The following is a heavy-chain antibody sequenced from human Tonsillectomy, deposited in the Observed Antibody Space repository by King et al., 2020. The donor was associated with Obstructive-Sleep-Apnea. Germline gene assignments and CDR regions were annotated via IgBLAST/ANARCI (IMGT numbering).Heavy chain of an antibody. CDR3: ARGEYYYDSSGYYDSAFDI. Sequence: VQLVESGGGLVQPGGSLRLSCAASGFTFNTYSINWVRQAPGKGLEWVSYISSSSSPKKYADSVKGRFTISRDNAKNSLYLQMNSLRAEDTAGYYCARGEYYYDSSGYYDSAFDIWGQGTMVTVSS. V-gene: IGHV3-48*01. CDR2: ISSSSSPK. D-gene: IGHD3-22*01. CDR1: GFTFNTYS. J-gene: IGHJ3*02.